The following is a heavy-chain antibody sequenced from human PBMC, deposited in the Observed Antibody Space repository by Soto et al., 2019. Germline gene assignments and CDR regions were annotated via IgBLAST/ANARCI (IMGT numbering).Heavy chain of an antibody. Sequence: QFHLVQSGAEVKKPGASVKVSCKGSGYGFITYGITWVRQAPGQGLEWMAWISAHNGNTNYAQKLQGRVTVTRDTSTSTAYMELRSLRSDDTAVYYCARGRYGDYWGQGALVTVSS. CDR1: GYGFITYG. D-gene: IGHD1-1*01. CDR3: ARGRYGDY. CDR2: ISAHNGNT. V-gene: IGHV1-18*01. J-gene: IGHJ4*02.